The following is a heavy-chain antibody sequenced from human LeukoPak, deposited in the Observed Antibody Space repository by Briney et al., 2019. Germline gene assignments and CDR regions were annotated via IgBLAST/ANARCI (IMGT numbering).Heavy chain of an antibody. J-gene: IGHJ4*02. CDR3: ARDQGSLTRSWYTGY. Sequence: ASVKVSCKGSGYTFTGYHIHWVRQAPGQGLEWMGRINPYSGDTNFAQKFQGRVTMSRATSITTAYMDLSSLTPDDTAVYFCARDQGSLTRSWYTGYWGQGTQVTVSS. CDR1: GYTFTGYH. D-gene: IGHD6-13*01. CDR2: INPYSGDT. V-gene: IGHV1-2*06.